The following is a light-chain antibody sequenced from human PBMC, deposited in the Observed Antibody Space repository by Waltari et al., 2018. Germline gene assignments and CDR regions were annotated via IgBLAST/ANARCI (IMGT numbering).Light chain of an antibody. CDR2: KAS. J-gene: IGKJ4*01. V-gene: IGKV1-5*03. CDR1: HSISDW. CDR3: QQYNSWLT. Sequence: DIQMTQSPSTLSASVGDRVTITCRASHSISDWLAWYQQKPEKAPKLLIAKASSLESGVPSRVSGSGSGTEFTLTISSLQPDDFATYYCQQYNSWLTFGGGTKVEIK.